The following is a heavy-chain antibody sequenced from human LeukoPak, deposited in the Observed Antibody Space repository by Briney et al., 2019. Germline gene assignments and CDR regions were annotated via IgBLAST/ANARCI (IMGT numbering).Heavy chain of an antibody. J-gene: IGHJ4*02. CDR3: ARDGVATIDLEY. Sequence: WGTLSLSCAASGFTFSSYWMHWVRQAPGKGLVWVSRVNSDGSGTSYADSVKGRFTISRDNAKNTLYLQMNSLRAEDTAVYYCARDGVATIDLEYWGQGTLVAVSS. V-gene: IGHV3-74*01. CDR1: GFTFSSYW. D-gene: IGHD5-24*01. CDR2: VNSDGSGT.